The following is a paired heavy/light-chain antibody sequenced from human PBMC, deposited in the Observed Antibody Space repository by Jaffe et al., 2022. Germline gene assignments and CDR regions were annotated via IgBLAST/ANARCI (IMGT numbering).Heavy chain of an antibody. D-gene: IGHD6-13*01. CDR2: MNPNSGDT. V-gene: IGHV1-2*06. Sequence: QVQLVQSGADVKKPGASVQVSCKASGYTFTGNYIDWVRQAPGQGLEWMGRMNPNSGDTKYAQNFQGRVTMTRETSISTAYMELSRLTSDDTAVYYCARVSIATPGTSSYYFDSWGQGTLVTVSS. CDR3: ARVSIATPGTSSYYFDS. CDR1: GYTFTGNY. J-gene: IGHJ4*02.
Light chain of an antibody. CDR2: DNN. J-gene: IGLJ1*01. CDR3: GTWDSSLYVYV. V-gene: IGLV1-51*01. Sequence: QSVLTQPPSMSAAPGQKVTISCSGSSSNIGNNYVSWYQQLPGTAPKLLIYDNNKRPSGIPDRFSGSKSGTSATLGITGLQTGDEADYYCGTWDSSLYVYVFGTGTKVTVL. CDR1: SSNIGNNY.